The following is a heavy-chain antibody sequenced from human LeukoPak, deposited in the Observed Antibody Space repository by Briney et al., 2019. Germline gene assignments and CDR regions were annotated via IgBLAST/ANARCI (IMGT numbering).Heavy chain of an antibody. Sequence: ASVKVSCKASGGTFSSYAISWVRQAPGQGLEWMGGIIPIFGTANYAQKFQGRVTITADESTSTAYMELSSLRSEDTAVYYCARDGKTIFEVVTPYNWFDPWGQGTLVTVSS. V-gene: IGHV1-69*13. CDR3: ARDGKTIFEVVTPYNWFDP. J-gene: IGHJ5*02. CDR2: IIPIFGTA. CDR1: GGTFSSYA. D-gene: IGHD3-3*01.